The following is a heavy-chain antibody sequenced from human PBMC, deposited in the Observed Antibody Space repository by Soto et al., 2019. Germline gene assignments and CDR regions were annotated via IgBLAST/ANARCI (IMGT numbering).Heavy chain of an antibody. D-gene: IGHD5-18*01. J-gene: IGHJ5*02. CDR1: GFTFSSYA. CDR3: AKVMTPRWIQLWSAGWFDP. Sequence: GGSLRLSCAASGFTFSSYAMSWVRQAPGKGLEWVSAISGSGGSTYYADSVKGRFTISRDNSKNTLYLQMNSLRAEDTAVYYCAKVMTPRWIQLWSAGWFDPWGQGTLVTVSS. V-gene: IGHV3-23*01. CDR2: ISGSGGST.